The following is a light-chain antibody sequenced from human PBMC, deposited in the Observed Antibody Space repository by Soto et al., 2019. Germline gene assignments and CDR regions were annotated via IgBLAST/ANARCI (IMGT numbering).Light chain of an antibody. V-gene: IGLV2-11*01. CDR3: SSFAPSYRVI. Sequence: QSVLTQPRSVSGSPGHSVTISCFGTSSDIGSYNAVSWYQQHPGKAPKLIIFDVFERPSGVPDRFSGSKSGNSASLTFSGLQAEDESDYYCSSFAPSYRVIFGGGTKLTVL. CDR2: DVF. CDR1: SSDIGSYNA. J-gene: IGLJ2*01.